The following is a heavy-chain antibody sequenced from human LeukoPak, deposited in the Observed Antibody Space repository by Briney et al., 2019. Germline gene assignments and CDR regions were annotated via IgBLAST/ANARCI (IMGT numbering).Heavy chain of an antibody. Sequence: PGGSLRLSCAASGFTFSNYGMHWVRQAPGKGLEGVAVIWYDASNKYYADSVKGRFTISRDNSKNTLYLQMNSLRAEDTAVYYCARDLLYDSGYYYGMDVWGQGATVTVSS. V-gene: IGHV3-33*01. CDR1: GFTFSNYG. D-gene: IGHD3-3*01. J-gene: IGHJ6*02. CDR3: ARDLLYDSGYYYGMDV. CDR2: IWYDASNK.